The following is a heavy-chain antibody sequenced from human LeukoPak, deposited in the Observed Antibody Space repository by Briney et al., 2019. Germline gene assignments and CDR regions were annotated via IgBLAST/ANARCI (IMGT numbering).Heavy chain of an antibody. V-gene: IGHV1-69*06. CDR3: ARDKSSTMVRGVIDP. D-gene: IGHD3-10*01. J-gene: IGHJ5*02. CDR2: IIPIFGTA. Sequence: SVKFSCKASGGTFSSYAISWLRQAPGQGLEWMGGIIPIFGTANYAQKFQGRVTITADKSTSTAYMELSSLRSEDTAVYYCARDKSSTMVRGVIDPWGQGTLVTVSS. CDR1: GGTFSSYA.